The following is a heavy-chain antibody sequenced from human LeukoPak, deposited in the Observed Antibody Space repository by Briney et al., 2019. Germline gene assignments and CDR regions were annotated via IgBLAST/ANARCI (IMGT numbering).Heavy chain of an antibody. V-gene: IGHV3-30*18. CDR2: ISYDAKNK. Sequence: GGSLRLSCAASGFTFSHFGMNWVRQAPGKGLEWVAVISYDAKNKYYADSAKGRFTISRDNSKNTLYLQINSLSGEDTAVYYCAKDASGVSGEYFQHWGQGTLVTVSS. CDR1: GFTFSHFG. CDR3: AKDASGVSGEYFQH. D-gene: IGHD2-8*01. J-gene: IGHJ1*01.